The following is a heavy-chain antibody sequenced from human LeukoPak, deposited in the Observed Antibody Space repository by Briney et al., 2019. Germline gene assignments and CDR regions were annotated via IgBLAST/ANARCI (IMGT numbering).Heavy chain of an antibody. CDR3: ARDPHSDKSLDY. Sequence: GASVKVSCKASGYTFTGYYMHWVRQAPGQGLEWMGWINPNSGGTNYAQKFQGRVTMTRDTSTSTVYMELSSLRSEDTAVYYCARDPHSDKSLDYWGQGTLVTVSS. J-gene: IGHJ4*02. CDR1: GYTFTGYY. V-gene: IGHV1-2*02. CDR2: INPNSGGT.